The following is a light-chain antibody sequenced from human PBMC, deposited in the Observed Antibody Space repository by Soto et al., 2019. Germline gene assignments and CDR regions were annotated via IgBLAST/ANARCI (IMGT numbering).Light chain of an antibody. CDR1: QSISTY. CDR3: QQANSFPRT. Sequence: DIQLTQSPSSLSASVGYRVTITWRASQSISTYLHWYQQKPGKAPKLLIYAASSLQSGVPSRFSGSGSGTDFTLTISSLQPEDFATYYCQQANSFPRTFGQGTKVDIK. V-gene: IGKV1-12*01. J-gene: IGKJ1*01. CDR2: AAS.